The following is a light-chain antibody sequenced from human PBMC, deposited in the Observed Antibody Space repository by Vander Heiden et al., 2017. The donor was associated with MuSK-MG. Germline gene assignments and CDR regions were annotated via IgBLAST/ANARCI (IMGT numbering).Light chain of an antibody. J-gene: IGKJ1*01. CDR3: QQSYSTPQT. V-gene: IGKV1-39*01. CDR2: AAS. CDR1: QSSSSY. Sequence: DIQMTQSPSSLSASVGDRVTITCRASQSSSSYLNWYQQKPGKAPKLLIYAASSLQSGVPSRCSGSGSGTDFTLTISSLQPEDVATYYCQQSYSTPQTFGQGTKVEIK.